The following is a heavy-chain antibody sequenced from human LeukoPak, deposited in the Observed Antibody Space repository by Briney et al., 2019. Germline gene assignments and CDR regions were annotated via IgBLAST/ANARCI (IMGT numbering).Heavy chain of an antibody. CDR1: GFTFSSYE. Sequence: GGSLRLSCAASGFTFSSYEMNWVRQAPGKGLEWVADIWYDGSNEYYADSVKGRFTIYRDNSKNTLYLQINSLRVEDTAVYYCARDLGGRYYEGFDHWGQGTLVTVSS. V-gene: IGHV3-33*08. CDR3: ARDLGGRYYEGFDH. J-gene: IGHJ4*02. D-gene: IGHD1-26*01. CDR2: IWYDGSNE.